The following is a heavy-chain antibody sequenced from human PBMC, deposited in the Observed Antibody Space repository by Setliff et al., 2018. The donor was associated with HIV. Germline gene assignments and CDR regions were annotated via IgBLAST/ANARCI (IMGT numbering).Heavy chain of an antibody. CDR1: GGTFSSYA. CDR3: ASAAASKNIRGEYYFVY. Sequence: GASVKVSCKASGGTFSSYAISWVRQAPGQGLEWMGIINPSGGSITYAQKFQGRVTITRDTSTRTVYMELSSLISVDTAVYYCASAAASKNIRGEYYFVYWGQGTLVTVSS. D-gene: IGHD3-16*01. J-gene: IGHJ4*02. V-gene: IGHV1-46*01. CDR2: INPSGGSI.